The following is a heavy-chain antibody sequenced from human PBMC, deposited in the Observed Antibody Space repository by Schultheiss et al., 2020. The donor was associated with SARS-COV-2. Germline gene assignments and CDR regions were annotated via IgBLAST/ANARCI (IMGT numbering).Heavy chain of an antibody. CDR1: TDSMSNYY. V-gene: IGHV4-59*01. CDR2: IYYNGYT. D-gene: IGHD3-16*01. Sequence: SETLSLTCTVSTDSMSNYYWNWIRQTPGKGLEWIGYIYYNGYTKYTPSLKSRVTVSLDMSKNQLALKLNSVTAADTALYYCARGDTDHFDHWGPGTLVTVSS. J-gene: IGHJ4*02. CDR3: ARGDTDHFDH.